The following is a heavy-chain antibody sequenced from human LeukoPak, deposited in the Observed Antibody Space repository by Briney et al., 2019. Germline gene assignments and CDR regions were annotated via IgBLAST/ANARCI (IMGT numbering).Heavy chain of an antibody. CDR1: GFTVSSNY. J-gene: IGHJ3*02. V-gene: IGHV3-66*01. D-gene: IGHD5-24*01. Sequence: QSGGSLRLSCAASGFTVSSNYMSWVRQAPGKGLEWVSVIYSGGSTYYADSVKGRFTISRDNSKNTLYLQMNSPRAEDTAVYYCASGVEMATIGAFDIWGQGTMVTVSS. CDR3: ASGVEMATIGAFDI. CDR2: IYSGGST.